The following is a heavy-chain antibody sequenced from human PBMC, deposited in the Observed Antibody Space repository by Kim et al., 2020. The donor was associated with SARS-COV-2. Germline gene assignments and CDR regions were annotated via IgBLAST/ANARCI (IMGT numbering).Heavy chain of an antibody. CDR1: GFTFSTYW. J-gene: IGHJ4*02. CDR2: INQDGSEK. V-gene: IGHV3-7*01. D-gene: IGHD4-4*01. Sequence: GGSLRLSCAASGFTFSTYWMSWVRQAPGKGLECVANINQDGSEKSYVDSVKGRLTISRDNAKNSLYLQMNSLRAEDTAVYFCARQGAYIFEYWGQGTLVTVSS. CDR3: ARQGAYIFEY.